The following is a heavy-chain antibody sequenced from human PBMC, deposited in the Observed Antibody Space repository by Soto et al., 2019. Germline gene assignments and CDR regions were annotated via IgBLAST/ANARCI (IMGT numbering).Heavy chain of an antibody. Sequence: QLHLVQSGAVVKKPGASVTVSCSASGYPVTAYYMHWVRQAPGRGLEWMGGINPATGAAKYTQTFSGRVHMTRDTSTRRVFMERSGPTSEDRAVFYCARGGGVGVAGSAAFDMWGQGTLVTVSS. CDR2: INPATGAA. J-gene: IGHJ3*02. CDR3: ARGGGVGVAGSAAFDM. D-gene: IGHD3-3*01. V-gene: IGHV1-2*02. CDR1: GYPVTAYY.